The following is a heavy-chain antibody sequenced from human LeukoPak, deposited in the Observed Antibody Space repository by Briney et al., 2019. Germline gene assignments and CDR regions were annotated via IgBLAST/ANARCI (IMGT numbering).Heavy chain of an antibody. D-gene: IGHD2/OR15-2a*01. J-gene: IGHJ4*02. V-gene: IGHV3-30*04. CDR2: ISYDGSRT. CDR3: ARDAQDYFDSTTSFDY. CDR1: GFTFRAYA. Sequence: GGSLRLSCAASGFTFRAYAMHWVRQAPGQGLEWVAVISYDGSRTYTADSVKGRITIFRDNSEDTVYLHMNILRPEDTAVYYFARDAQDYFDSTTSFDYWGQGTLLIVSS.